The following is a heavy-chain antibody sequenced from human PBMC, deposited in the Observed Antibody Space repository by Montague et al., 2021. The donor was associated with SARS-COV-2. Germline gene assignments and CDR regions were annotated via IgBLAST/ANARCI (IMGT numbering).Heavy chain of an antibody. D-gene: IGHD3-16*01. V-gene: IGHV4-39*02. Sequence: ETLSLTCNVSGGSISSSTYDWGWIRQPPGKGLEWIGNLYNGGTTYYSPSLKSRVTISVDTSKNHFSLNMASVTAADTAVYYCARTSKLRESSSGNYYYHAMDVWGQGTTVTVSS. CDR2: LYNGGTT. CDR1: GGSISSSTYD. CDR3: ARTSKLRESSSGNYYYHAMDV. J-gene: IGHJ6*02.